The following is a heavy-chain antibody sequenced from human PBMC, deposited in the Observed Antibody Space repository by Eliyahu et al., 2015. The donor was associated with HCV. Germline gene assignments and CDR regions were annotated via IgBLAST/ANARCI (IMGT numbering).Heavy chain of an antibody. D-gene: IGHD6-19*01. CDR2: IHYSGST. CDR1: GGSXTTYY. J-gene: IGHJ5*02. CDR3: ASGGGGIAVAGTGGWFDP. V-gene: IGHV4-59*01. Sequence: QVQLQESGPGLVKPSETLSLTCTVSGGSXTTYYWXWIRQPPGKGLEWIGYIHYSGSTNYNPSLKSRVTISVDTSKNQFSLNLTSVTAADTAVYYCASGGGGIAVAGTGGWFDPWGQGTLVTVSS.